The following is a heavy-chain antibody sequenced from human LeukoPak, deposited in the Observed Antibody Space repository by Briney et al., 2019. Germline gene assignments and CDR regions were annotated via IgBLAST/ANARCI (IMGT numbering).Heavy chain of an antibody. CDR2: ISSSSSYI. D-gene: IGHD2-15*01. J-gene: IGHJ3*02. CDR1: GFTFSSYS. CDR3: ASPRCSGGSCYSEDAFDI. V-gene: IGHV3-21*01. Sequence: PGGSLRLSCAASGFTFSSYSMNWVRQAPGKGLEWVSSISSSSSYIYYADSVKGRFTISRDNAKNSLYLQMNSLRAEDTAVYYCASPRCSGGSCYSEDAFDIWGRGTMVTVSS.